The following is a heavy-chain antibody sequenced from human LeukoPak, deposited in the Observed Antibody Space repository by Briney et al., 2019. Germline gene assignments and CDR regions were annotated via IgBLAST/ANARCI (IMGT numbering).Heavy chain of an antibody. CDR2: ISGSGGST. V-gene: IGHV3-23*01. D-gene: IGHD1-1*01. Sequence: GGSLRLSCAASGFTFSSYAMSWVRQAPGKGLEWVSAISGSGGSTYYADSVKGRFTISRDNSKNTLYLQMNSLRAEDTAVYYCAKDKELYNWNDGAFDIWGQGTMVTVSS. CDR3: AKDKELYNWNDGAFDI. J-gene: IGHJ3*02. CDR1: GFTFSSYA.